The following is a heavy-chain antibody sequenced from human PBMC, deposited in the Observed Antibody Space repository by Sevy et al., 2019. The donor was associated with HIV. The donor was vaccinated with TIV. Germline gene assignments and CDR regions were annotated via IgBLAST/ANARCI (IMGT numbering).Heavy chain of an antibody. CDR3: ARDGDFTGYYDIWTGDPGAYYYSMDV. J-gene: IGHJ6*02. D-gene: IGHD3-9*01. CDR2: ISSSSSYI. CDR1: GFTFSSYS. V-gene: IGHV3-21*01. Sequence: GGSLRLSCAASGFTFSSYSMNWVRQAPGKGLEWVSSISSSSSYIYYADSVKGRFTISRDNAKNSRYLQMNSLRAEDTAVCYCARDGDFTGYYDIWTGDPGAYYYSMDVWGQGTTVTVSS.